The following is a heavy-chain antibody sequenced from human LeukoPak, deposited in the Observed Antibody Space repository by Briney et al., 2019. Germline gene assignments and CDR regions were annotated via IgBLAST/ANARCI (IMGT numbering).Heavy chain of an antibody. D-gene: IGHD3-22*01. CDR3: ARSRDDSSGTENDY. CDR2: ISAYNGNT. CDR1: GYTFTSYG. J-gene: IGHJ4*02. Sequence: ASVNVSCKASGYTFTSYGISWVRQAPGQGLEWMGWISAYNGNTNYAQKLQGRVTMTTDTSTSTAYMELRSLRSDDTAVYYCARSRDDSSGTENDYWGQGTLVTVSS. V-gene: IGHV1-18*01.